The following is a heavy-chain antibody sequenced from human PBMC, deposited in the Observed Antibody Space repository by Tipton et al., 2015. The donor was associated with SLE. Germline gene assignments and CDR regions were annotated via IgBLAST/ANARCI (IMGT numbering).Heavy chain of an antibody. Sequence: TLSLTCTVSGGSISSGSYYWSWIRQPAGKGLEWIGHIYTSGSTNYNPSLKSRVTISVDTSKNQFSLKLSSVTAADTAVYYCASTYYDFWSGNYWGQGTLVTVSS. V-gene: IGHV4-61*09. CDR3: ASTYYDFWSGNY. CDR1: GGSISSGSYY. J-gene: IGHJ4*02. CDR2: IYTSGST. D-gene: IGHD3-3*01.